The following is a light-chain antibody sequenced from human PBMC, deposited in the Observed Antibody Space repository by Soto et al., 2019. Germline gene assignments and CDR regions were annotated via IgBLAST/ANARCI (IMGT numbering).Light chain of an antibody. CDR1: QSVNSHY. CDR2: GAS. V-gene: IGKV3-20*01. CDR3: QQYERSSIT. Sequence: IVLTQSPRTLSLSPGQRPTLSCRASQSVNSHYFAWYQQRNGQPPRLXIYGASSRATGIPDRFSGSGYGTDFNLSISRLETEDFALYYCQQYERSSITFGQGTRLEIK. J-gene: IGKJ5*01.